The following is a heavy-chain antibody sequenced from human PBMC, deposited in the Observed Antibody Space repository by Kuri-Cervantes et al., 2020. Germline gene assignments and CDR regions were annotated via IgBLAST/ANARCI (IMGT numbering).Heavy chain of an antibody. Sequence: GGSLRLSCAASGFTFSDYDMHWVRQVTGKGLEWVSAIATTGDTYYSGSVKGRFTISRENAKSSMYLQMNSLRAGDTAVYYCAALGSYLYWGQGTLVTVSS. D-gene: IGHD3-10*01. CDR3: AALGSYLY. V-gene: IGHV3-13*01. CDR1: GFTFSDYD. CDR2: IATTGDT. J-gene: IGHJ4*02.